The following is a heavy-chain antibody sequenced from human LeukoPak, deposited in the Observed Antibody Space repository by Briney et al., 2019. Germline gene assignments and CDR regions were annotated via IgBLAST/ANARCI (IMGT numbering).Heavy chain of an antibody. CDR3: ASEVDCSSTSCYTNINL. D-gene: IGHD2-2*02. Sequence: ASVRVSFKASGYTFTGYYMHWVRQAPGQGLEWMGWINPNSGGTNYAQKFQGRVTMTRDTSISTAYMELSRLRSDDTAVYYCASEVDCSSTSCYTNINLWGQGTLVTVSS. J-gene: IGHJ4*02. V-gene: IGHV1-2*02. CDR1: GYTFTGYY. CDR2: INPNSGGT.